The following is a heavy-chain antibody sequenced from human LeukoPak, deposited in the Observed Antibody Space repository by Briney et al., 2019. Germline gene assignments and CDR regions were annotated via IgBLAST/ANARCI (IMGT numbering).Heavy chain of an antibody. J-gene: IGHJ4*02. Sequence: PGRSLRLSCAASGFTFSSYAMHWVRQAPGKGLEWVAVISYDGSNKYYADSVKGRFTIPRDNSKNTLYLQMNSLRAEDTAVYYCARDLPLDGYSSGWNPLDYWGQGTLVTVSS. CDR3: ARDLPLDGYSSGWNPLDY. CDR1: GFTFSSYA. CDR2: ISYDGSNK. V-gene: IGHV3-30*04. D-gene: IGHD6-19*01.